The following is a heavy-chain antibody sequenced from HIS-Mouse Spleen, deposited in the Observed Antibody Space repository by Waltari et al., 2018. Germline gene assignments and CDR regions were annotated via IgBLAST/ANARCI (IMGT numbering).Heavy chain of an antibody. CDR2: ITPNSGAT. CDR3: ARGSLGGWPVDRWYYFDY. Sequence: QVQLVQSGTAAKKLGASVKDACKAAGSSFTLSQMHRGRLDPGPWLEWMGWITPNSGATTYEQKLQGRVNMTRDTSISTAYMELSRLRSDDTAVYYCARGSLGGWPVDRWYYFDYWGQGTLVTVSS. CDR1: GSSFTLSQ. J-gene: IGHJ4*02. V-gene: IGHV1-2*02. D-gene: IGHD3-16*01.